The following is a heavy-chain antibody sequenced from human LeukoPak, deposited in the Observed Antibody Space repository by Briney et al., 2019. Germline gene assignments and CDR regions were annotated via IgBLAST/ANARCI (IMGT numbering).Heavy chain of an antibody. CDR3: TSESEGTLYDSTAAFDN. CDR1: GGSFSGYY. D-gene: IGHD3-22*01. CDR2: INHSGST. V-gene: IGHV4-34*01. Sequence: NSSETLSLTCAVYGGSFSGYYWSRIRQPPGKGLEWIGEINHSGSTNYNPSLKSRITISVDTSKNEISLKLRSVTAADTAVYYCTSESEGTLYDSTAAFDNWGQGTLVTVSS. J-gene: IGHJ4*02.